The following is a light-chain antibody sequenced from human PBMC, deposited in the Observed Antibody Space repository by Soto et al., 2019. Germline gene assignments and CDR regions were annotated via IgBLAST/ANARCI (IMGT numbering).Light chain of an antibody. CDR1: KLGDKY. Sequence: SSELTQPPSVSVSPGQTASITCSGDKLGDKYACWYQQKPGPSPVLVIYQDSKRPSGIPERFSGSNSGNTATLTISGTQAMDEADYYCQAWDSSTGVVFGGGTKLTVL. J-gene: IGLJ2*01. V-gene: IGLV3-1*01. CDR3: QAWDSSTGVV. CDR2: QDS.